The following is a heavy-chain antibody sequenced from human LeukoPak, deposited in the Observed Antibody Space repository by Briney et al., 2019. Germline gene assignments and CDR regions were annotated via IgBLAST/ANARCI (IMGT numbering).Heavy chain of an antibody. CDR2: IWYDGSNK. CDR3: AREPAARAYYFDY. V-gene: IGHV3-33*01. Sequence: GGSLRLSCAASGFTFSSYGMPWVRQAPGKGLEWVAVIWYDGSNKYYADSVKGRFTISRDNSKNTLYLQMNSLRAEDTAVYYCAREPAARAYYFDYWGQGTLVTVSS. J-gene: IGHJ4*02. CDR1: GFTFSSYG. D-gene: IGHD2-2*01.